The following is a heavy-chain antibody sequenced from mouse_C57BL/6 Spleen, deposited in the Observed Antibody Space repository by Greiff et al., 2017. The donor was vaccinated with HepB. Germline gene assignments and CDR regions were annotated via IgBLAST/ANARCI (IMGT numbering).Heavy chain of an antibody. CDR2: IDPNSGGT. J-gene: IGHJ4*01. V-gene: IGHV1-72*01. Sequence: VQLQQPGAELVKPGASVKLSCKASGYTFTSYWMHWVKQRPGRGLEWIGRIDPNSGGTKYNEKFKSKGTLTVDKPSSTAYMQLSSLTSEDSAVYYCARSHTGGYYYAMDYWGQGTSVTVSS. CDR1: GYTFTSYW. CDR3: ARSHTGGYYYAMDY.